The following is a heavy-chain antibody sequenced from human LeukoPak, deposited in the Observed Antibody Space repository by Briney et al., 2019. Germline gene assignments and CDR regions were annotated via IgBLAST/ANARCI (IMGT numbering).Heavy chain of an antibody. CDR1: GGXISSSSYY. CDR3: ARGGSSWYWYFDL. J-gene: IGHJ2*01. Sequence: SETLSLTCTVSGGXISSSSYYWGWIRQPPGKGLEWIGSIYYSGSTYYNPSLKSRVTISVDTSKNQFSLKLSSVTAADTAVYYCARGGSSWYWYFDLWGRGTLVTVSS. CDR2: IYYSGST. V-gene: IGHV4-39*07. D-gene: IGHD6-13*01.